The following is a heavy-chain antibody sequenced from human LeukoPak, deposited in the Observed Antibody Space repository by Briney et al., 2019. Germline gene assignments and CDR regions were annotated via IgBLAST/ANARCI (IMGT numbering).Heavy chain of an antibody. V-gene: IGHV3-21*01. D-gene: IGHD2-2*01. J-gene: IGHJ5*02. CDR2: ISSSSSYI. Sequence: GRSLRLSCAASGFTFDDYAMHWVRQAPGKGLEWVSSISSSSSYIYYADSVKGRFTISRDNAKNSLYLQMNSLRAEDTAVYYCARVHEIVVVPAAVMYNWFDPWGQGTLVTVSS. CDR3: ARVHEIVVVPAAVMYNWFDP. CDR1: GFTFDDYA.